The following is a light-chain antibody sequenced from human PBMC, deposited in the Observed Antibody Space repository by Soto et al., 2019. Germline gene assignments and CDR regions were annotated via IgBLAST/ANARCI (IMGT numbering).Light chain of an antibody. Sequence: QSALTQPASVSGSPGQSITISCTGSSSDVGAYNYVSWYQQHPDKAPKLMIYDVSNRPSGVSNRFSGSKSGTTASLTISGIQAEDEADYYCASYTTSSNYVFGTGTKVTVL. V-gene: IGLV2-14*01. J-gene: IGLJ1*01. CDR3: ASYTTSSNYV. CDR2: DVS. CDR1: SSDVGAYNY.